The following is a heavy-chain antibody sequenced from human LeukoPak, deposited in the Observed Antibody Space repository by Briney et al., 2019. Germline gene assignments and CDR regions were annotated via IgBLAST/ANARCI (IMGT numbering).Heavy chain of an antibody. V-gene: IGHV1-2*02. CDR2: INPNSGGT. CDR3: ARVGGSSGRHFDY. D-gene: IGHD6-19*01. CDR1: GYTFTGYY. Sequence: ASVKVSCKASGYTFTGYYMHWVRQAPGQGLEWMGWINPNSGGTNYAQKFQGRVTMTRDTSISTAYMELSRLRSDDTAVYYCARVGGSSGRHFDYWGQGTLVTVSS. J-gene: IGHJ4*02.